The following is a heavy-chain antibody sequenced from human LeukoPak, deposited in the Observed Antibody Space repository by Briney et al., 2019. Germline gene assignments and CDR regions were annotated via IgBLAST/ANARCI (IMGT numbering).Heavy chain of an antibody. J-gene: IGHJ4*02. CDR1: GFTFGDYA. D-gene: IGHD3-3*01. V-gene: IGHV3-49*03. Sequence: GGSLRLSCTASGFTFGDYAMSWFRQAPGKGLEWVGFIRSKAYGGTTEYAASVKGRFTISRDDSKSIAYLQMNSLKTEDTAVYYCTRNTIFGVVIEKYYFDYWGQGTLVTVSS. CDR3: TRNTIFGVVIEKYYFDY. CDR2: IRSKAYGGTT.